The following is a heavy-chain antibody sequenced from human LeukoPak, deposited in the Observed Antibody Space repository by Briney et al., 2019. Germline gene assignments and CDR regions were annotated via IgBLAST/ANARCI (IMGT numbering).Heavy chain of an antibody. D-gene: IGHD6-19*01. V-gene: IGHV1-69*05. J-gene: IGHJ4*02. CDR1: GGTFNSYA. CDR3: ARDLYSSGWYVGDYFDY. CDR2: IIPIFGSA. Sequence: GASVKVSCKASGGTFNSYAISWVRQAPGQGGEWMGRIIPIFGSANYAQKFQGRVTITTDESTSTAYMELSSLRSEDTAVYYCARDLYSSGWYVGDYFDYWGQGTLVTVSS.